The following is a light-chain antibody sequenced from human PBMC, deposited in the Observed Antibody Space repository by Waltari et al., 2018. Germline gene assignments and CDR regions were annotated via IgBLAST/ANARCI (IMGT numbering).Light chain of an antibody. CDR1: SGSFASNY. CDR2: EDN. CDR3: QSSDSSLVV. V-gene: IGLV6-57*04. Sequence: NFMLTQPHSVSESPGKTITISCTRSSGSFASNYVQWYQQRPGSAPTTVIYEDNQRPSGVPDRFSGSIDSSSNSASLTISGLKTEDEADYYCQSSDSSLVVFGGGTKLTVL. J-gene: IGLJ2*01.